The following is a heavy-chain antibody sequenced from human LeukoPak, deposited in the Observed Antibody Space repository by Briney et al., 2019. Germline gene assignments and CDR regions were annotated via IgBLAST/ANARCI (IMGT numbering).Heavy chain of an antibody. D-gene: IGHD6-13*01. J-gene: IGHJ2*01. CDR3: ARAPSWQPSWYFDL. Sequence: PSETLSLTCTVSGGSISSYYWSWIRQPPGKGLEWIGYIYYSGSTNYNPSLKSRVTISVDTSKNQFSLKLSSVTAADTAVYYCARAPSWQPSWYFDLWGRGTLVTVSS. V-gene: IGHV4-59*01. CDR2: IYYSGST. CDR1: GGSISSYY.